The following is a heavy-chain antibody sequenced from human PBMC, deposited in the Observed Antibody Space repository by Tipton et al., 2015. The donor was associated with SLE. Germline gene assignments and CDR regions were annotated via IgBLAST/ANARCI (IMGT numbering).Heavy chain of an antibody. CDR2: INHSGTT. CDR3: ARGGSKHYDFWDRQMGPHAFDF. CDR1: GASISNYY. Sequence: TLSLTCSVSGASISNYYWSWIRQPPDKGLEWIGEINHSGTTNCNPSLKSRVTISVDTSKNQFSLKLSSVTAADTAVYYCARGGSKHYDFWDRQMGPHAFDFWGQETEVTVSS. J-gene: IGHJ3*01. V-gene: IGHV4-34*01. D-gene: IGHD3-3*01.